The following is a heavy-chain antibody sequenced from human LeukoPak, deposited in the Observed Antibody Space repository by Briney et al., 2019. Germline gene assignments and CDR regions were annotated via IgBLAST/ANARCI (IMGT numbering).Heavy chain of an antibody. CDR2: IYYSGST. J-gene: IGHJ4*02. CDR3: ARHKVAGVDY. V-gene: IGHV4-38-2*01. CDR1: GYSISSGYY. Sequence: SETLSLTXAVSGYSISSGYYWGWIRQPPGKGLEWIGSIYYSGSTYYNPSLKSRVTISVDTSKNQFSLKLSSVTAADTAVYYCARHKVAGVDYWGQGTLVTVSS. D-gene: IGHD6-19*01.